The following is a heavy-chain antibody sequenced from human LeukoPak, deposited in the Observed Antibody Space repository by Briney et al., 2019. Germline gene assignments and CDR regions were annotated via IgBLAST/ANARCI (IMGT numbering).Heavy chain of an antibody. D-gene: IGHD3-3*01. CDR1: GFTFSSYW. CDR3: ARDSNSDFWSGYYTNYFDY. CDR2: IKQDGSEK. V-gene: IGHV3-7*01. Sequence: PGGSLRLSCAASGFTFSSYWMSWVRRAPGKGLEWVANIKQDGSEKYYVDSVKGRFTISRDNAKNSLYPQMNSLRTEDTAVYYCARDSNSDFWSGYYTNYFDYWGQGTLVTVSS. J-gene: IGHJ4*02.